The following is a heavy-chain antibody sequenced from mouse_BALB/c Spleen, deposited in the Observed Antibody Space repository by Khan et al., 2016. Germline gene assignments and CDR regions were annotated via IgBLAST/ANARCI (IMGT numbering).Heavy chain of an antibody. J-gene: IGHJ2*01. CDR1: GFTFSSYA. CDR3: AIKVYYFDY. CDR2: ISSGGSS. V-gene: IGHV5-6-5*01. Sequence: EVELVESGGGLVKPGGSLKLSCAASGFTFSSYAMSWVRQTPEKRLEWVASISSGGSSFYPDILKDRFTISSDNARNILSLQMISLRSEDTAMYYCAIKVYYFDYWGQGTTLTVSS.